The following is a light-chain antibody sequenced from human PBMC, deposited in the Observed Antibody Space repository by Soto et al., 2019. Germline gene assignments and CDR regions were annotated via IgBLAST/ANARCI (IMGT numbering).Light chain of an antibody. V-gene: IGKV1-5*03. Sequence: DIHMTQSPSTLPASVGYRFTITCRASQSISTWLAWYQQKPGKAPNLLIYKASTLETGVPSRFSGSGSGTEFTLTINNLQPDDFETYYCQQYGGYSRTFGQGTKVDIK. CDR1: QSISTW. CDR2: KAS. J-gene: IGKJ1*01. CDR3: QQYGGYSRT.